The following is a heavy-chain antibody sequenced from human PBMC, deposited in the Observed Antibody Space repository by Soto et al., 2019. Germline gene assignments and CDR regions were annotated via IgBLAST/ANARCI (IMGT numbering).Heavy chain of an antibody. CDR2: IYPGDSDN. CDR3: ARNSPLCGAAYSSSSYYYCYYGMDV. D-gene: IGHD6-6*01. V-gene: IGHV5-51*01. CDR1: GYSFTIYW. Sequence: GESLKISCQCSGYSFTIYWIGWVRQMPGKGLEWMGIIYPGDSDNRYSPSFQGQVTISADKSISTAYLQWSSLKASDTAMYYCARNSPLCGAAYSSSSYYYCYYGMDVWGQGTTVTVSS. J-gene: IGHJ6*02.